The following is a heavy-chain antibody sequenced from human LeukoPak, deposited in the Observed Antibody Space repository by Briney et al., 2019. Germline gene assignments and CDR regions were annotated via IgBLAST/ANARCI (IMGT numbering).Heavy chain of an antibody. CDR3: AREAGNSWGSYRYPDY. V-gene: IGHV4-34*01. D-gene: IGHD3-16*02. CDR2: INHSGST. J-gene: IGHJ4*02. Sequence: SETLSLTCAVYGGSFGGYYWSWIRQPPGKGLEWIGEINHSGSTNYNPSLKSRVTISVDTSKNQFSLKLSSVTAADTAVYYCAREAGNSWGSYRYPDYWGQGTLVTVSS. CDR1: GGSFGGYY.